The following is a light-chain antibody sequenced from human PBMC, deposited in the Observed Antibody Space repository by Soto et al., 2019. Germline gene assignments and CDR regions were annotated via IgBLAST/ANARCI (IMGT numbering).Light chain of an antibody. CDR2: GTS. J-gene: IGKJ1*01. V-gene: IGKV3-20*01. Sequence: EIVLTQSPGTLSLSPGERATLSCRASQSVSSSYLAWYQQKPGQAPRLLIYGTSTRVTGIPDRFSGSGSGTEFTLTISSLQSEDFAVYYCQQYGSSPWTFGQGTKVDIK. CDR3: QQYGSSPWT. CDR1: QSVSSSY.